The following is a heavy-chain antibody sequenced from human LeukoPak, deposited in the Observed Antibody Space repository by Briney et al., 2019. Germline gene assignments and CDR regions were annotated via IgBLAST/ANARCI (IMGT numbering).Heavy chain of an antibody. Sequence: GGSLRLSCVGSGFRFSSYAMNWVRQTPGKGLEWVSGISGSGDSTFYADSVKGRFTISRDNSKNTLYLQMNSLRAEDTAVYYCAKDRAKNWNYALDYWGQGTLVTVSS. V-gene: IGHV3-23*01. CDR1: GFRFSSYA. CDR3: AKDRAKNWNYALDY. J-gene: IGHJ4*02. D-gene: IGHD1-7*01. CDR2: ISGSGDST.